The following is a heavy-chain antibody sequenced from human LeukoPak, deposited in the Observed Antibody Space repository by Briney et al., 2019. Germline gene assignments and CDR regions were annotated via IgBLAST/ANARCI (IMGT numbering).Heavy chain of an antibody. J-gene: IGHJ4*02. CDR2: IYYSGST. CDR1: GGSISSSSYY. D-gene: IGHD6-19*01. V-gene: IGHV4-39*07. CDR3: ARDSSGALDD. Sequence: SETLSLTCTVSGGSISSSSYYWGWIRQPPGKGLEWIGSIYYSGSTYYNPSLKSRVTISVDTSKNQFSLKLSSVTAADTAVYYCARDSSGALDDWGQGTLVTVSS.